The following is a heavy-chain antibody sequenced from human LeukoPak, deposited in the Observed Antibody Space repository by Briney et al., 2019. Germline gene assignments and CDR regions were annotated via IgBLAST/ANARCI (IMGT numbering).Heavy chain of an antibody. Sequence: GGSLRLSCAASGFTFSGSAMHWVRQASGKGLEWVGRIRSKANSYATAYAASVKGRFTISRDDSMNTAYLQMNSLKTEDTAVYYCTRHSSSWYSGNRYYFDYWGQGTLVTVSS. CDR3: TRHSSSWYSGNRYYFDY. J-gene: IGHJ4*02. CDR2: IRSKANSYAT. V-gene: IGHV3-73*01. CDR1: GFTFSGSA. D-gene: IGHD6-13*01.